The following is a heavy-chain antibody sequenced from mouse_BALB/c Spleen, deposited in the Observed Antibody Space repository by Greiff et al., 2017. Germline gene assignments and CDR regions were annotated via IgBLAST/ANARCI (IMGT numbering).Heavy chain of an antibody. CDR3: ARRGTVVAMDY. CDR1: GFNIKDTY. Sequence: EVQLQESGAELVKPGASVKLSCTASGFNIKDTYMHWVKQRPEQGLEWIGRIDPANGNTKYDPKFQGKATITADTSSNTAYLQLSSLTSEDTAVYYCARRGTVVAMDYWGQGTSVTVSS. CDR2: IDPANGNT. J-gene: IGHJ4*01. V-gene: IGHV14-3*02. D-gene: IGHD1-1*01.